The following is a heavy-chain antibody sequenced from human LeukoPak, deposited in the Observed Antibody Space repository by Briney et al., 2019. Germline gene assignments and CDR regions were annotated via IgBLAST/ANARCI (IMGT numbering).Heavy chain of an antibody. CDR1: GGSFSGYY. CDR3: ARQLGWFGESYFDY. V-gene: IGHV4-59*10. Sequence: SETLSLTCAVYGGSFSGYYWSRIRQPAGKGLEWIGRTYTSGSTNYNPSLKGRVTMSVDTSKNQFSLKLSSVTAADTAVYYCARQLGWFGESYFDYWGQGTLVTVSS. D-gene: IGHD3-10*01. CDR2: TYTSGST. J-gene: IGHJ4*02.